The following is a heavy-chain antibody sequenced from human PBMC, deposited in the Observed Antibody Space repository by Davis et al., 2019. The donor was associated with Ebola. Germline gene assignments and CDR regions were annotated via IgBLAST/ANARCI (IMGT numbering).Heavy chain of an antibody. CDR2: ISSSGSTI. J-gene: IGHJ6*02. CDR3: AREGATGYYYGMDV. V-gene: IGHV3-11*04. CDR1: GFTFSDYY. D-gene: IGHD4-17*01. Sequence: PGGSLRLSCAASGFTFSDYYMSWIRQAPGKGLEWVSYISSSGSTIYYADSVKGRFTISRDTAKNSLYLQMNSLRAEDTAVYYCAREGATGYYYGMDVWGQGTTVTVSS.